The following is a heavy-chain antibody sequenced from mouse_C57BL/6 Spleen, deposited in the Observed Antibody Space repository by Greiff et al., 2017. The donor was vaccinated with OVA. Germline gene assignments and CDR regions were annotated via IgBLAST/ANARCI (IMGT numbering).Heavy chain of an antibody. CDR2: IYPRSGNT. V-gene: IGHV1-81*01. Sequence: QVQLKESGAELVRPGASVKLSCKASGYTFTSYGISWVKQRTGQGLEWIGEIYPRSGNTYYNEKFKGKATLTADKSSSTAYMELRSLTSEDSAVYFCARGYYYGSSYWYFDVWGTGTTVTVSS. D-gene: IGHD1-1*01. CDR1: GYTFTSYG. CDR3: ARGYYYGSSYWYFDV. J-gene: IGHJ1*03.